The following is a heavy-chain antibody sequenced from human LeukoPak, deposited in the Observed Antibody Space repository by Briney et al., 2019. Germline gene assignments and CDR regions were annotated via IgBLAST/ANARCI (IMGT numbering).Heavy chain of an antibody. V-gene: IGHV4-34*01. CDR2: INHSGST. D-gene: IGHD5-24*01. CDR3: AASRDGYHEDY. CDR1: GGSFSGYY. J-gene: IGHJ4*02. Sequence: PSETLSLTCAVYGGSFSGYYWSWIRQPPGKGLEWIGEINHSGSTNYNPSLKSRVAISVDTSKNQFSLKLSSVTAADTAVYYCAASRDGYHEDYWGQGTLVTVSS.